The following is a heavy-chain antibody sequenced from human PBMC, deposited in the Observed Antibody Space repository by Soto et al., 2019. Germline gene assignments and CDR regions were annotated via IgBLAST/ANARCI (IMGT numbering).Heavy chain of an antibody. Sequence: DVQLVESGGGLVKPGGSLRLSCEASGFTFSSQTMIWVRQAPGKGLEWVASISSGNSYIYYGDSVKGRFTVSRDNDKNSLYLQMSDLRAEDTAVYYCARGFGSYDWIDPWGQGTLVTVSS. CDR2: ISSGNSYI. CDR3: ARGFGSYDWIDP. D-gene: IGHD3-16*01. V-gene: IGHV3-21*06. J-gene: IGHJ5*02. CDR1: GFTFSSQT.